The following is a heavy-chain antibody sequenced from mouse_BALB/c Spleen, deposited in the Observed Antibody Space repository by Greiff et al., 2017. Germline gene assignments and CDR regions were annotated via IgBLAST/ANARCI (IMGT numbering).Heavy chain of an antibody. CDR3: ERVPSTATAWFAF. Sequence: EVKLVESGGGLVQPGGSRKLSCAASGFTFSSFGMPWVRQAPDKGLEWVAYISSGSSTIYYADTVKGRFTISRDNHKNTLSLQMTSLRSEDTAMYYCERVPSTATAWFAFWGEGTLVTVSA. D-gene: IGHD1-2*01. J-gene: IGHJ3*01. CDR2: ISSGSSTI. V-gene: IGHV5-17*02. CDR1: GFTFSSFG.